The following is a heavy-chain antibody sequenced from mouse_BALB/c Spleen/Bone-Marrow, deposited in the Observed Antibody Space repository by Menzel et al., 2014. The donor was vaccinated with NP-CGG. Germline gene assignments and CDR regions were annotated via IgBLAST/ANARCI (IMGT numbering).Heavy chain of an antibody. Sequence: VKLQESGAELARPGASVKLSCKALGFTFTDYEMHWVKQTPVHGLEWVGTIHPGSGGTAYNQKFEGKATLTADKSSSTAYMELSSLTSEDSAVYYCTREKVGDFDYWGQGTTLTVSS. CDR1: GFTFTDYE. V-gene: IGHV1-15*01. CDR2: IHPGSGGT. J-gene: IGHJ2*01. CDR3: TREKVGDFDY.